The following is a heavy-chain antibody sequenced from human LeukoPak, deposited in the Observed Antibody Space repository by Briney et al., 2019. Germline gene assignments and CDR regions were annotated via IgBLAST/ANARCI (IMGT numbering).Heavy chain of an antibody. CDR2: INPSGGST. CDR1: GYTFTSYY. J-gene: IGHJ6*02. CDR3: ARSGETFGGVIVPPYYYYYGMDV. Sequence: GASVKVSCKASGYTFTSYYMHWVRQAPGQGLEWMGIINPSGGSTSYAQEFQGRVTMTRDTSTSTAYMELSSLRSEDTAVYYCARSGETFGGVIVPPYYYYYGMDVWGQGTTVTVSS. V-gene: IGHV1-46*01. D-gene: IGHD3-16*02.